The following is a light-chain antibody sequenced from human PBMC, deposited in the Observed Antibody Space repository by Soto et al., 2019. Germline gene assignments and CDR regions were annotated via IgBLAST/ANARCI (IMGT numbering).Light chain of an antibody. CDR3: KSYAGSNTYV. CDR1: SSNIGAGYD. J-gene: IGLJ1*01. CDR2: EVV. V-gene: IGLV1-40*01. Sequence: QSVLTQPPSVSGAPGQRVTISCTGSSSNIGAGYDVHWYQQLPGKAPRLIIYEVVQRPSGVPDRFSGSKSGNTASLTVSGLQAADEADYFCKSYAGSNTYVFGSGTKVTVL.